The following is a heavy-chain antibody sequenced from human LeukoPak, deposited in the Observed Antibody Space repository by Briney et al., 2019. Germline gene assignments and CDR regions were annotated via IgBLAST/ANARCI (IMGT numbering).Heavy chain of an antibody. CDR3: AKDGSKKGYSYGDYG. Sequence: GGSLRLSCAASGFIFDDYTMHWVRQAPGKGLEWVSLISWDGGATYYVDSVKGRFTISRDNSKNSLYLQMNSLGTEDTALYYCAKDGSKKGYSYGDYGGGQGTLVTVSS. J-gene: IGHJ4*02. CDR2: ISWDGGAT. CDR1: GFIFDDYT. D-gene: IGHD5-18*01. V-gene: IGHV3-43*01.